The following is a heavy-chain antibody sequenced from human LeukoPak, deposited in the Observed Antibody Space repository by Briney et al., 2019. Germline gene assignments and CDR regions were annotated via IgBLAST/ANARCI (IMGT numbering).Heavy chain of an antibody. V-gene: IGHV3-30*02. D-gene: IGHD6-19*01. J-gene: IGHJ4*02. CDR2: IRYDGSNK. CDR1: GLTFSSYG. CDR3: ARDLGSYSSGWYMGFDY. Sequence: GGSLRLSCAASGLTFSSYGMHWVRQAPGKGLEWVAFIRYDGSNKYYADSVKGRFTISRDNAKNSLYLQVNSLRVEDTAIYYCARDLGSYSSGWYMGFDYWGQGTLVTVSS.